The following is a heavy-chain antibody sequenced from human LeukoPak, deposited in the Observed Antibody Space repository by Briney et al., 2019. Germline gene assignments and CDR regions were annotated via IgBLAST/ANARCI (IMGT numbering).Heavy chain of an antibody. CDR2: IYYSGTT. Sequence: SETLSLTCSVSSGSISSYYWSWIRQPPGKGLEWIGYIYYSGTTNYNPSLKSRVTISVDTSKNQFYLKLSSVTAADTAVYYCARDRYYGSGSTYDYWGQGTLVAVSS. V-gene: IGHV4-59*01. J-gene: IGHJ4*02. CDR1: SGSISSYY. CDR3: ARDRYYGSGSTYDY. D-gene: IGHD3-10*01.